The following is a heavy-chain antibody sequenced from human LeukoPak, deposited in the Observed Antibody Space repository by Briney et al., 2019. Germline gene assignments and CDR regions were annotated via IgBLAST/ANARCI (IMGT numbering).Heavy chain of an antibody. CDR1: GFTFSSYG. J-gene: IGHJ4*02. V-gene: IGHV3-30*02. CDR2: IRYDGSNK. D-gene: IGHD3-22*01. CDR3: ARGSDYYDSSGYYYLGPLPFDY. Sequence: PGGSLRLSCAASGFTFSSYGMHWVRRAPSKGLEWVAFIRYDGSNKYYADSVKGRFTISRDNSKNTLYLQMNSLRAEDTAVYYCARGSDYYDSSGYYYLGPLPFDYWGQGTLVTVSS.